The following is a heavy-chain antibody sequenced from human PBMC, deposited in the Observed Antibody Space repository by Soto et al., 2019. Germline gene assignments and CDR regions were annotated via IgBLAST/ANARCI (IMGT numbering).Heavy chain of an antibody. V-gene: IGHV1-58*01. CDR2: IVVGSGNT. D-gene: IGHD3-3*01. CDR3: ATASHYYCWSGYPFDI. J-gene: IGHJ4*02. Sequence: QMQLVQSGPEVKKPGTSVKVSCKASGFTFTSSAVQWVRQARGQRLEWIGWIVVGSGNTNYAQKFQERVNITRDMSTSTAYIELCRLISEYTSMYYCATASHYYCWSGYPFDILGQGTLVTVS. CDR1: GFTFTSSA.